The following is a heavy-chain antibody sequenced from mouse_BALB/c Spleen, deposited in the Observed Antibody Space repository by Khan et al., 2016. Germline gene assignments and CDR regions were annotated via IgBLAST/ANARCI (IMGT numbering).Heavy chain of an antibody. CDR2: ISYSGST. V-gene: IGHV3-2*02. Sequence: EVELVESGPGLVKPSQSLSLTCTVTGYSITSDYAWNWIRQFPGNKLEWMGYISYSGSTSYNPSLKSRISITRDTSKNQFFLQLNSVTTEDTATYYCARFITTGVAYYFDYWGQGTTLTVSS. D-gene: IGHD1-1*01. J-gene: IGHJ2*01. CDR1: GYSITSDYA. CDR3: ARFITTGVAYYFDY.